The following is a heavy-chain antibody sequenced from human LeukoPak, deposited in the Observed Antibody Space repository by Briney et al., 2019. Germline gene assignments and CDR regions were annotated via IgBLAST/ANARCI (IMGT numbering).Heavy chain of an antibody. CDR2: ISGSGGST. J-gene: IGHJ4*02. CDR3: ANLLGFEDRYCSSTSCYAGIEEQFDY. D-gene: IGHD2-2*01. V-gene: IGHV3-23*01. CDR1: GLTFSSYE. Sequence: PGGSLRLSCAASGLTFSSYEMSWVRQAPGKGLEWVSAISGSGGSTYYADSVKGRFTISRDNSKNTLYLQMNSLRAEDTAVYYCANLLGFEDRYCSSTSCYAGIEEQFDYWGQGTLVTVSS.